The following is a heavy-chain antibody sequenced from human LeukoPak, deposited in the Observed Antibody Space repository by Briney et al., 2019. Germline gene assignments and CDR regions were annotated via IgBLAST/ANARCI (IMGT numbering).Heavy chain of an antibody. V-gene: IGHV3-21*03. Sequence: GGSLRLSCAASGFTFSRHNMNWVRQAPGKGLEWVSSISTSSSYIYYADSVKGRFTISRDNAKNSLYLQMNSLRPEDTAVYYCTRDSAVFQGYSSGWYDYYYYMDVWGKGTTVTISS. CDR3: TRDSAVFQGYSSGWYDYYYYMDV. D-gene: IGHD6-19*01. CDR2: ISTSSSYI. J-gene: IGHJ6*03. CDR1: GFTFSRHN.